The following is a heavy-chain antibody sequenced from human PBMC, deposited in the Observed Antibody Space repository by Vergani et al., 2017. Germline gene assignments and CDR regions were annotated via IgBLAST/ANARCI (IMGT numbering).Heavy chain of an antibody. D-gene: IGHD2-8*01. CDR1: GFTLSSHA. CDR3: ARSGYCAHGVCYMTYYYYMDV. V-gene: IGHV3-33*01. Sequence: QVQLEESGGGVVQPGRSLRLSCAGFGFTLSSHAMHWVRQAPGKGLEGVAFIWYEGSKEYYADSVKGRFTISRDNSKNTLYLQMNNLRAADTAVYYCARSGYCAHGVCYMTYYYYMDVWGKGTAVTVSS. J-gene: IGHJ6*03. CDR2: IWYEGSKE.